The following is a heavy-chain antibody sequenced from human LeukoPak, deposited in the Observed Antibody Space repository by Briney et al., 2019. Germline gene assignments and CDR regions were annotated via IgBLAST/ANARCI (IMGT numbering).Heavy chain of an antibody. V-gene: IGHV4-59*01. CDR3: ARDDYRGVTNFDP. CDR2: ISYTGNT. J-gene: IGHJ5*02. Sequence: SETLSLTCTVSGGSISPYFWSWIRQPPGKGLEWIGYISYTGNTNKNPSLKSRVTISVDTSKNQFSLQLTSVTAADTAVYYCARDDYRGVTNFDPWGQGTLVTVSS. D-gene: IGHD3-10*01. CDR1: GGSISPYF.